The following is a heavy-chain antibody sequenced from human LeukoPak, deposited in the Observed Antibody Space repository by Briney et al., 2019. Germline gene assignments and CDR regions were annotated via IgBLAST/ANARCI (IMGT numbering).Heavy chain of an antibody. CDR1: GGSISSGGYY. Sequence: SQTLSLTCTVSGGSISSGGYYWSWIRQHPGKGLEWIGYIYYSGSTYYNPSLKSRVTISVDTSKNQFSMKLISVTAADTGVYYCARTYALNWFDPWGQGTLVTVSS. D-gene: IGHD3-16*01. CDR3: ARTYALNWFDP. J-gene: IGHJ5*02. V-gene: IGHV4-31*03. CDR2: IYYSGST.